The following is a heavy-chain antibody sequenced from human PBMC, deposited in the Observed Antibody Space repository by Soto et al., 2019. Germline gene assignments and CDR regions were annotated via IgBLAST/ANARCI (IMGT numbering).Heavy chain of an antibody. J-gene: IGHJ4*02. CDR3: VGGQYYFDY. CDR1: GFPFTTYG. V-gene: IGHV3-30*03. Sequence: QVQLVESGGGVVQPGRSLRLSCAASGFPFTTYGMHWVREGPGKGLEWVAVISYDGSNKYYADSVKGRFTISRDNPKNTRYLQMNSLRPEDTALYYGVGGQYYFDYRGQGTLVTVSS. CDR2: ISYDGSNK. D-gene: IGHD3-10*01.